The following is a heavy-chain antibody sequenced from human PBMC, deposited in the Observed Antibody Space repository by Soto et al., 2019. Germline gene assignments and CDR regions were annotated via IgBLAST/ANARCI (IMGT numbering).Heavy chain of an antibody. CDR2: IIPIFGTA. J-gene: IGHJ4*02. CDR3: ARQGYCSGGSCYSFDY. D-gene: IGHD2-15*01. CDR1: GGTFSSYA. V-gene: IGHV1-69*06. Sequence: QVQLVQSGAEVKKPGSSVKVSCKASGGTFSSYAISWVRQAPGQGLEWMGGIIPIFGTANYAQKFQGRVRMAAGKGGGTAYMELSSLRSEDTAVYYCARQGYCSGGSCYSFDYWGQGTLVTVSS.